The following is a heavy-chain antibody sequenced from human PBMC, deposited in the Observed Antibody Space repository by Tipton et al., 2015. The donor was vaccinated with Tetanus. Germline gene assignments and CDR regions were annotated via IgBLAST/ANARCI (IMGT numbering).Heavy chain of an antibody. CDR3: AWAGRGFSLEFYSGMAV. CDR2: IKSENDGGTV. V-gene: IGHV3-15*01. D-gene: IGHD3-10*01. J-gene: IGHJ6*02. Sequence: SLRLSCAAASGFAFTNAWMSWVRQAPGQGLEWLGLIKSENDGGTVDYASVVKGRFTISRDDSKGTLYLQMNNLEAGDAAVYYCAWAGRGFSLEFYSGMAVWGQGTPVPFSS. CDR1: GFAFTNAW.